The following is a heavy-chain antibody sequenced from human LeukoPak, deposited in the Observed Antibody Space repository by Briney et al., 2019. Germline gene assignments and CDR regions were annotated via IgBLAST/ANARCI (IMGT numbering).Heavy chain of an antibody. D-gene: IGHD4-23*01. CDR2: MNPNSGNT. CDR1: GGTFSSYA. CDR3: ASELRWQPH. J-gene: IGHJ4*02. Sequence: GASVKVSCKASGGTFSSYAISWVRQAPGQGLEWMGWMNPNSGNTGYEQKFQGRIIMTSDTSISTAYLELSSLRSEDTAVYYCASELRWQPHWGQGTLVTVSS. V-gene: IGHV1-8*02.